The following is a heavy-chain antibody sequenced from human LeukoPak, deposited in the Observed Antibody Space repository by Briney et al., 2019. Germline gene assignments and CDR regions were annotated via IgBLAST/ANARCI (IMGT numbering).Heavy chain of an antibody. CDR3: ARVSSTSFILGYYYYMDV. D-gene: IGHD2-2*01. CDR2: IYYSGST. V-gene: IGHV4-59*01. Sequence: PSETLSLTCTVSGGSISSYYWSWIRQPPGKGLEWIGYIYYSGSTNYNPSLKSRVTISVDTSKNQFSLKLSSVTAADTAVYYCARVSSTSFILGYYYYMDVWGKGTTVTVSS. J-gene: IGHJ6*03. CDR1: GGSISSYY.